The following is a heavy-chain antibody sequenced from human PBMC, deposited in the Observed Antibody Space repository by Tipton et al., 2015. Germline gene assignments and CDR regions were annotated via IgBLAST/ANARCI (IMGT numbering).Heavy chain of an antibody. CDR3: AKAESGLYFYGMDV. CDR2: ISFDGSNK. CDR1: GFTFSSYG. V-gene: IGHV3-30*18. Sequence: SLRLSCAASGFTFSSYGMHWVRQAPGKGLEWVAVISFDGSNKYSADSVKGRFTVSRDNSKNTLSLQMNSLRAEDTAVYYCAKAESGLYFYGMDVWGQGTTVTVSS. J-gene: IGHJ6*02. D-gene: IGHD1-26*01.